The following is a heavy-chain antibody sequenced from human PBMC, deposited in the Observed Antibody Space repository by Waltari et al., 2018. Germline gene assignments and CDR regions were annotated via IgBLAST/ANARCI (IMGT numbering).Heavy chain of an antibody. CDR2: VDPDSGGT. V-gene: IGHV1-2*02. CDR1: GYTFTDYS. Sequence: VQLVQSGAEVKTPGASVKVSGKASGYTFTDYSIHWVRQAPGQGLEWIGWVDPDSGGTNSAKKVQGRVSMTRDTSISTAYMELHNPGSDATALYYCPRRPVAYRNPRFDYWGQGTLVTVGS. CDR3: PRRPVAYRNPRFDY. J-gene: IGHJ4*02. D-gene: IGHD4-4*01.